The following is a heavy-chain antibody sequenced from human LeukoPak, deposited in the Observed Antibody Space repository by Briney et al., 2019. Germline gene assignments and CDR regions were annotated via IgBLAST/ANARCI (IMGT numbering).Heavy chain of an antibody. CDR2: ISYSGNGI. CDR1: GFAFSSYS. Sequence: GGSLRLSCAASGFAFSSYSMNWVRQAPGKGLEWVSYISYSGNGIYYADSVKGRFTISRDNAKNSLYLQMNGLRAEDTAVYYCATVPSDYWGQGTLVTVSS. V-gene: IGHV3-48*04. CDR3: ATVPSDY. J-gene: IGHJ4*02.